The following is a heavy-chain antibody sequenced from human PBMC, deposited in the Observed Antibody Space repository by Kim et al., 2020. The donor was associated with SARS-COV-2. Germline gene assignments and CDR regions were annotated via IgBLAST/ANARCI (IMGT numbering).Heavy chain of an antibody. V-gene: IGHV4-59*13. CDR1: GGSISSYY. CDR2: IYYSGST. Sequence: SETLSLTCTVSGGSISSYYWSWIRQPPGKGLEWIGYIYYSGSTNYNPSLKSRVTISVDTSKNQFSLKLSSVTAADTAVYYCARDSYSGYDSAYFDYWGQGTLVTVSS. J-gene: IGHJ4*02. CDR3: ARDSYSGYDSAYFDY. D-gene: IGHD5-12*01.